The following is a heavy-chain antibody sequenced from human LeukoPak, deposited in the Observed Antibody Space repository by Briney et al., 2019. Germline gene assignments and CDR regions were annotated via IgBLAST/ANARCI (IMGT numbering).Heavy chain of an antibody. CDR2: IYPGDSDT. CDR1: GYSFTNYW. V-gene: IGHV5-51*01. CDR3: ARSYYDFWSGYRDYYYYGMDV. Sequence: GESLKISCRGSGYSFTNYWIGWVRQTPGKGLEWMGIIYPGDSDTRYSPSFQGQVTISADKSISTAYLQWSSLKASDTAMYYCARSYYDFWSGYRDYYYYGMDVWGQGTTVTVSS. D-gene: IGHD3-3*01. J-gene: IGHJ6*02.